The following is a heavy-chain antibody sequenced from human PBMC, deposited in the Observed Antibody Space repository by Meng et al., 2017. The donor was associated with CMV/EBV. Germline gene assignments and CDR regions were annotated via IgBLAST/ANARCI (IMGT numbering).Heavy chain of an antibody. V-gene: IGHV3-7*01. CDR2: IKQDGSEK. D-gene: IGHD3-10*01. CDR3: AREAGDYGMDV. CDR1: GFTFSSYW. J-gene: IGHJ6*02. Sequence: GESLKISCAASGFTFSSYWMSWVRQAPGKGLEWVANIKQDGSEKYYVDSVKGRFTISRGNAKNSLYLQMNSLRAEDTAVYYCAREAGDYGMDVWGQGTTVTVSS.